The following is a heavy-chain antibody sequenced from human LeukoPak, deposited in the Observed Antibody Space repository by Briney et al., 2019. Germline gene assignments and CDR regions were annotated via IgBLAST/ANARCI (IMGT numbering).Heavy chain of an antibody. D-gene: IGHD5-18*01. J-gene: IGHJ4*02. Sequence: GGALRLSCAASGFTFSSYAMSWVRQAPGKGLEWVSAISGSGGSTYYADSVKGRFTISRDNSENTLYLQMNSLRAEDTAVYYCAKGERGYSYGYIDYWGQGTLVTVSS. CDR3: AKGERGYSYGYIDY. CDR2: ISGSGGST. CDR1: GFTFSSYA. V-gene: IGHV3-23*01.